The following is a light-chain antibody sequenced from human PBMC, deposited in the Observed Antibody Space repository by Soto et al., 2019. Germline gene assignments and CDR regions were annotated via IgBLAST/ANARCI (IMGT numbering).Light chain of an antibody. V-gene: IGLV2-8*01. CDR1: KNDIGVYDF. Sequence: QSVLTQPTSASGSPGQSVTISCTGTKNDIGVYDFVSWYQHHPGKAPRLIIYEVVQRPSGVPDRFSGSKPGNTASLTVSGLQAADEADYFCKSYAGSNTYVFGSGTKVTV. J-gene: IGLJ1*01. CDR2: EVV. CDR3: KSYAGSNTYV.